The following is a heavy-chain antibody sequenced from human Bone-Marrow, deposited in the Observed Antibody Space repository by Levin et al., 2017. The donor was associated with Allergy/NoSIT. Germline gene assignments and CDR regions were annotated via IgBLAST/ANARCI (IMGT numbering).Heavy chain of an antibody. V-gene: IGHV3-23*01. CDR2: ISGSGGGT. D-gene: IGHD2-2*01. CDR3: AKDSRYCSSTSCYENHVLGAFDI. Sequence: ETLSLTCAASGFTFSSYAMSWVRQAPGKGLEWVSAISGSGGGTYYADSVKGRFTISRDNSKNTLYLQMNSLRAEDTAVYYCAKDSRYCSSTSCYENHVLGAFDIWGQGTMVSVSS. CDR1: GFTFSSYA. J-gene: IGHJ3*02.